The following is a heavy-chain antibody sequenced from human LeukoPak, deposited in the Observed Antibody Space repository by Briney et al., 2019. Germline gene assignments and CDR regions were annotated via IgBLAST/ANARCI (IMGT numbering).Heavy chain of an antibody. CDR2: INPSGGST. Sequence: ASVKVSCKASGYTFTSYYMHWVRQAPGQGLEWMGIINPSGGSTSYAQKFQDRVTMTRDTSTSTVYMELSSLRSEDTAVYYCARATHNWNYGHWGQGTLVTVSS. J-gene: IGHJ4*02. CDR3: ARATHNWNYGH. CDR1: GYTFTSYY. D-gene: IGHD1-7*01. V-gene: IGHV1-46*01.